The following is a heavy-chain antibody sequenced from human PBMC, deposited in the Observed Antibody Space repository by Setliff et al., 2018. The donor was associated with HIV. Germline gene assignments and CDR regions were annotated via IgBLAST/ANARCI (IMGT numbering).Heavy chain of an antibody. D-gene: IGHD5-18*01. CDR1: GASIRSQY. V-gene: IGHV4-59*11. J-gene: IGHJ4*01. CDR2: ISYSGST. Sequence: SETLSLTCTVSGASIRSQYWSWIRKPPGKGLEWIGYISYSGSTNYNPSLEGRVAMSVDTSKQQFSLEVSSVTAADTAVYYCARTRGYSYGTLAGFDYWGRGSLVTVSS. CDR3: ARTRGYSYGTLAGFDY.